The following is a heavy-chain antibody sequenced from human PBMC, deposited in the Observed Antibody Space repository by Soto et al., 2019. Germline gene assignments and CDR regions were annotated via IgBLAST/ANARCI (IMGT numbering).Heavy chain of an antibody. Sequence: GGSLRLSCAASGFTLSGYWMHWVRQVPGKGLVWVSRINSDGSITGYADSVKGRFTISRENAKNTLFLQMSTLRFEDTAGYFCARVRSTIGNWGQGTLVTVSS. CDR2: INSDGSIT. CDR3: ARVRSTIGN. J-gene: IGHJ4*02. V-gene: IGHV3-74*01. D-gene: IGHD5-12*01. CDR1: GFTLSGYW.